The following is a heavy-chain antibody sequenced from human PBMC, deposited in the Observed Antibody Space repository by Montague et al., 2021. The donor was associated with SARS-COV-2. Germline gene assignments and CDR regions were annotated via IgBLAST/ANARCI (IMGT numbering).Heavy chain of an antibody. CDR1: GFTFSSYS. D-gene: IGHD3-22*01. Sequence: SLSLSLSASGFTFSSYSMNWVRQAPGKGLEWVSSISSSSSYIYYADSVKGRFTISRDNAKNSLYLQMNSLRAEDTAVYYCARGATYYYDSSGYVFDYWGQGTLVTVSS. V-gene: IGHV3-21*01. CDR2: ISSSSSYI. J-gene: IGHJ4*02. CDR3: ARGATYYYDSSGYVFDY.